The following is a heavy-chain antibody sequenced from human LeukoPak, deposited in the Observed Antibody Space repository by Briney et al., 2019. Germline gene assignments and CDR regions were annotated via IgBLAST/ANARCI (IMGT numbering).Heavy chain of an antibody. CDR2: IIPILGIA. V-gene: IGHV1-69*04. CDR3: ARGGLGPDY. CDR1: GGTFSSYA. Sequence: ASVKVSCKASGGTFSSYAISWVRQAPGQGLEWMGRIIPILGIANYAQKFQGRVTMTTDTSTSTAYTELRSLTSDDTAVYYCARGGLGPDYWGQGTLVTVSS. J-gene: IGHJ4*02. D-gene: IGHD3-16*01.